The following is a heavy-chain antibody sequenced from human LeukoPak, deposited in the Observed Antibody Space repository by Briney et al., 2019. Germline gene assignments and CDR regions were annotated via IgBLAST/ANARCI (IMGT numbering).Heavy chain of an antibody. D-gene: IGHD3-9*01. CDR3: AKDPEEYDILTGASYFDY. CDR1: GFTFSSYG. CDR2: ISYDGSNK. V-gene: IGHV3-30*18. Sequence: PGGSLRLSCAASGFTFSSYGMHWVRQAPGKGLEWVAVISYDGSNKYYADSVKGRFTISRDNSKNTLYLQMNSLRAEDTAVYYCAKDPEEYDILTGASYFDYWGQGTPVTVSS. J-gene: IGHJ4*02.